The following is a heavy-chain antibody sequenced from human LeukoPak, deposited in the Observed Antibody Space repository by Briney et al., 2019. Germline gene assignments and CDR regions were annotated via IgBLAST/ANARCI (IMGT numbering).Heavy chain of an antibody. V-gene: IGHV4-39*01. CDR3: ASRSSGWRFDY. CDR2: VFSSGST. CDR1: GVSISSGSYY. D-gene: IGHD6-19*01. Sequence: SETLSLTCTVSGVSISSGSYYWGWIRQPPGKGLEWIGSVFSSGSTSYNPSLKSWVTISVDTSRHQFSLEVSSVTAADTAVYYCASRSSGWRFDYWGQGTLVTVSS. J-gene: IGHJ4*02.